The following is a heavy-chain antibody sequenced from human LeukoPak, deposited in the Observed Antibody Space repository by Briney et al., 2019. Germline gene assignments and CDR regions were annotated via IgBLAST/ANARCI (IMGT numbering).Heavy chain of an antibody. Sequence: SETLSLTCAVSGGSISSYYWSWIRQPAGKGLEWIGRIYTSGSTIYNPSLKSRVTMSVDTSKNQFSLKLSSVTAADTAVYYCAREYYGSGSYFEWFDPWGQGTLVTVSS. CDR3: AREYYGSGSYFEWFDP. CDR2: IYTSGST. D-gene: IGHD3-10*01. V-gene: IGHV4-4*07. CDR1: GGSISSYY. J-gene: IGHJ5*02.